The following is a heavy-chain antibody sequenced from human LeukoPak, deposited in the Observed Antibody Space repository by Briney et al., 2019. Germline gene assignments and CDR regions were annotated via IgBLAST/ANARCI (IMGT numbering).Heavy chain of an antibody. Sequence: SETPSLTCTVSGGSISSYYWSWIRQPPGKGLEWIGYIYYSGSTNYNPSLKSRVTISVDTSKNQFSLKLSSVTAADTAVYYCARLGAVTGYNNWFDPWGQGTLVTVSS. J-gene: IGHJ5*02. V-gene: IGHV4-59*08. CDR3: ARLGAVTGYNNWFDP. D-gene: IGHD3-9*01. CDR2: IYYSGST. CDR1: GGSISSYY.